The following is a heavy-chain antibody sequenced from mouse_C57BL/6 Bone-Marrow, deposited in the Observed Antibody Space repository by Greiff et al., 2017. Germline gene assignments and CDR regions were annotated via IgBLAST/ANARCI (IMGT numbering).Heavy chain of an antibody. CDR2: IYPSSGNT. J-gene: IGHJ4*01. V-gene: IGHV1-81*01. Sequence: QVQLQQSGAELARPGASVKLSCKASGYTFTSYGIRWVKQRTGQGLEWIGEIYPSSGNTYYNQKFKGKATLTADKSSSTAYIQLRSLTSGDSAVAFCARSVYYSNSYYAMDYWGQGTSVTVSS. D-gene: IGHD2-5*01. CDR1: GYTFTSYG. CDR3: ARSVYYSNSYYAMDY.